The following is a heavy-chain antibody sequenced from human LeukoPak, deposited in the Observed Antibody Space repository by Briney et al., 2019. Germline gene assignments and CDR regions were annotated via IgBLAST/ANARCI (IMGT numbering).Heavy chain of an antibody. Sequence: ASVKVSCKASGYTFTSYGISWVRQAPGQGVEWMGWISAYNGNTNYAQKLQGRVTMTTDTSTSTAYMELRSLRSDDTAVYYCASGICSGGSCSLGYWGQGTLVTVSS. CDR1: GYTFTSYG. D-gene: IGHD2-15*01. V-gene: IGHV1-18*01. J-gene: IGHJ4*02. CDR3: ASGICSGGSCSLGY. CDR2: ISAYNGNT.